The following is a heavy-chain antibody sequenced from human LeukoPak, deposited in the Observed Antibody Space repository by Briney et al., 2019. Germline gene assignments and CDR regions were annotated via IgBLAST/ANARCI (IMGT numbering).Heavy chain of an antibody. J-gene: IGHJ3*02. V-gene: IGHV3-21*01. Sequence: GGSLRLSCAASGFTFNIYTMTWVRQAPGKGLEWVSSIGSSSRYIYYADSVKGRFTISRDNDKNSVYLQMNSLRAEDTAVYYCARGCSSSAFDIWGQGTMVTVSS. CDR2: IGSSSRYI. D-gene: IGHD2-15*01. CDR1: GFTFNIYT. CDR3: ARGCSSSAFDI.